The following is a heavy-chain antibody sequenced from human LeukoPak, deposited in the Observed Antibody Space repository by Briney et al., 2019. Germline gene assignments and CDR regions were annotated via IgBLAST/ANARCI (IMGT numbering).Heavy chain of an antibody. J-gene: IGHJ6*02. CDR2: ISSSSSYI. V-gene: IGHV3-21*04. D-gene: IGHD2-8*01. Sequence: PGGSLRLSCAAPGFTFSSYSMNWVRQAPGKGLEWVSSISSSSSYIYYADSVKGRFTISRDNSKNTLYLQMNSLRAEDTAVYYCARDLRAFSFIGCMLSCYYGMDVWGQGTTVTVSS. CDR1: GFTFSSYS. CDR3: ARDLRAFSFIGCMLSCYYGMDV.